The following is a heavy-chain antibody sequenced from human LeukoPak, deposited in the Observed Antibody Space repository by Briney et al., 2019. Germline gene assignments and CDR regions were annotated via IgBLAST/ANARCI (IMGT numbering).Heavy chain of an antibody. Sequence: SETLSLTCTVSGGSISSYYWGWIRQPAGKGLEWIGRISTSGSTNYNPSLKSRVSISVDTSNQQFSLQLSSVTAADTAVYYCARGITSDAFDIWGQGTMVTVSS. CDR3: ARGITSDAFDI. J-gene: IGHJ3*02. V-gene: IGHV4-4*07. D-gene: IGHD3-16*01. CDR2: ISTSGST. CDR1: GGSISSYY.